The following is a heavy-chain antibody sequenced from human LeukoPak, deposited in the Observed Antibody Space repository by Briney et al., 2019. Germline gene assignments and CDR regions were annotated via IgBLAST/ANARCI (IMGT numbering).Heavy chain of an antibody. J-gene: IGHJ4*02. CDR2: IYHSGSGST. CDR3: ARGARGATRHYFDY. V-gene: IGHV4-30-2*01. D-gene: IGHD1-26*01. CDR1: GGSISSGGHS. Sequence: SETLSLTCTVSGGSISSGGHSWSWIRQPPGKGLEWIGYIYHSGSGSTYYNPSLKSRVTISIDKSKNQFSLKLSSVTAADTAVYYCARGARGATRHYFDYWGQGTLVTVSS.